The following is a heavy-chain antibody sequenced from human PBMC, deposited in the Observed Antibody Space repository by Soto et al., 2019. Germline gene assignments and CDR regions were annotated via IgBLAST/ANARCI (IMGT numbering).Heavy chain of an antibody. J-gene: IGHJ4*02. CDR3: AGARKALEFSSSSYYFDY. Sequence: SQTLSLTCAISGDSVSNHSAAWNWIRQSPSRGLEWLGRTYYTSKWYNDYAVSVKSRITINPDTSKNQFSLQLNSVTPEDTAVYYCAGARKALEFSSSSYYFDYWRQGTLVTVSS. CDR1: GDSVSNHSAA. V-gene: IGHV6-1*01. D-gene: IGHD6-6*01. CDR2: TYYTSKWYN.